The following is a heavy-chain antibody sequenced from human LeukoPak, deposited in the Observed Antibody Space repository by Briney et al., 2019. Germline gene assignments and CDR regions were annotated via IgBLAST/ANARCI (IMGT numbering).Heavy chain of an antibody. J-gene: IGHJ3*02. CDR1: GFTFSSYS. Sequence: PGGSLRLSCAASGFTFSSYSMNWVRQAPGKGLEWVSSISSSSSYIYYADSVKGRFTISRDNAKNSLYLQMNSLRAEDTDVYYCVRDKADTIFRAHDAFDIWGQGTMVTVSS. CDR3: VRDKADTIFRAHDAFDI. CDR2: ISSSSSYI. V-gene: IGHV3-21*01. D-gene: IGHD3-3*01.